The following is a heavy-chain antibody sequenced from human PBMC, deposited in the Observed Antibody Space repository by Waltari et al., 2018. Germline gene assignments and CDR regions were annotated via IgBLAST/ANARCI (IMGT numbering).Heavy chain of an antibody. V-gene: IGHV4-34*01. CDR1: GGSFSGYY. Sequence: QVQLQQWGAGLLKPSETLSLTCAVYGGSFSGYYWSWIRQPPGKGLEGIGEINHSGSTNYNPSLKSRVTISVDTSKNQFSLKLSSVTAADTAVYYCARLGVVATIPFDYWGQGTLVTVSS. J-gene: IGHJ4*02. D-gene: IGHD5-12*01. CDR3: ARLGVVATIPFDY. CDR2: INHSGST.